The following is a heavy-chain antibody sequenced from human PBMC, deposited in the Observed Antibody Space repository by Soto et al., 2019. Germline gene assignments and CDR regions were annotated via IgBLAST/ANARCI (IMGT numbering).Heavy chain of an antibody. D-gene: IGHD4-17*01. CDR2: TYYRSKWYH. Sequence: SQTLSLTCAISVYSVSSNSAAWNWIIQSPSRGLEWLGRTYYRSKWYHEYAVSVKGRITINPDTSKNHFSLQLNSVTPEDAAVYYCARKNGYLEYLGQGTPVNLS. CDR1: VYSVSSNSAA. CDR3: ARKNGYLEY. J-gene: IGHJ4*02. V-gene: IGHV6-1*01.